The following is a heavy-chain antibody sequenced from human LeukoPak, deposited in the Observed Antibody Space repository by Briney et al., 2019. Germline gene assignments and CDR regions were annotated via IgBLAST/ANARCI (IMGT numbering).Heavy chain of an antibody. CDR2: IYPGDSDT. D-gene: IGHD2-2*01. J-gene: IGHJ3*02. V-gene: IGHV5-51*01. CDR3: ARRSLQLLCGDAFDI. Sequence: GESLKISFKGSGYLFSSFWIGWVRQMPGKGLEWMGIIYPGDSDTRYSPSFQGQVTISADKSISTAYLQWSSLKASDTAMYYCARRSLQLLCGDAFDIWGQGTMVTVSS. CDR1: GYLFSSFW.